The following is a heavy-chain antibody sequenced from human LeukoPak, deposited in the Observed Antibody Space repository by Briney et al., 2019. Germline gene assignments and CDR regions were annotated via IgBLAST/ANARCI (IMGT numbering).Heavy chain of an antibody. J-gene: IGHJ4*02. CDR2: LSGSGSSA. CDR3: AKGLTNLGDD. Sequence: GGSLRLSCAASGFTFSTYAMSWVRQAPGKGLEWVSGLSGSGSSAYYADSVKGRFTISRDNSKNALYLQMNSLRPEDTAVYYCAKGLTNLGDDWGQGTLVTVSS. D-gene: IGHD3-9*01. V-gene: IGHV3-23*01. CDR1: GFTFSTYA.